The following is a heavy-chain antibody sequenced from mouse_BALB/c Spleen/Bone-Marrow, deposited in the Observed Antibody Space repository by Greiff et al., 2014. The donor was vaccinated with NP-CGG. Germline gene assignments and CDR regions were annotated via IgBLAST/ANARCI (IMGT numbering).Heavy chain of an antibody. Sequence: VQLKESGAELVEPGASVKLSCTASGFNIKDTHMHWVKQGPEQGLEWIGRIDPANGNTKYDPNFQGKATITADTSSNTAYLQPSSLTSEDTAVYYCSRDYGGTAWFACWGHGTLVTVSA. CDR3: SRDYGGTAWFAC. J-gene: IGHJ3*01. CDR1: GFNIKDTH. CDR2: IDPANGNT. V-gene: IGHV14-3*02. D-gene: IGHD1-1*01.